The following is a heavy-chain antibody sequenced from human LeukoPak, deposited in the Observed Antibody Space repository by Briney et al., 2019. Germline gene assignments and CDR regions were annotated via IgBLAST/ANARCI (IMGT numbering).Heavy chain of an antibody. Sequence: SETLSLTCAVSGASFSGYFWNWIRQSPEKGLEWIGEIKYDGTTNYNPSLTSRVTMSIDKATNQFHLKVTSLTAADTAVYYCARGPDYYGDYISWFPDAFHIWGQGTLVSASP. J-gene: IGHJ3*02. D-gene: IGHD4-17*01. CDR2: IKYDGTT. V-gene: IGHV4-34*01. CDR1: GASFSGYF. CDR3: ARGPDYYGDYISWFPDAFHI.